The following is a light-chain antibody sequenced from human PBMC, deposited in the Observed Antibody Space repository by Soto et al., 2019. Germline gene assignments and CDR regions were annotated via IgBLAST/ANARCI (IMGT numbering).Light chain of an antibody. V-gene: IGLV1-44*01. Sequence: QAVVSQPPSASGTPGQRVTISCSGSNSNIGGNTVSWYQQLPGTAPKLLIYTNSQRPSGVPDRFSGSKSGTSASLAISGLQSEDEADYYCAAWDDSLNSVVFGGGTKLTVL. CDR2: TNS. J-gene: IGLJ2*01. CDR1: NSNIGGNT. CDR3: AAWDDSLNSVV.